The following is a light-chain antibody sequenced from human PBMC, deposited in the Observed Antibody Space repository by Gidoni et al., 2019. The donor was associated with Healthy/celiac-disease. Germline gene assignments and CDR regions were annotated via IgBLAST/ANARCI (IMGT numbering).Light chain of an antibody. CDR2: VAS. J-gene: IGKJ2*01. Sequence: EIVMSQPPATLSVSPGDRATLSCTASQSVSSNIACYQQKPGQAPRLLIYVASTRATGIPARFSGSGSGTEFTLTISSLQSEDFAVYYCQQYNNWTGMYHFGQGTKLEIK. V-gene: IGKV3-15*01. CDR3: QQYNNWTGMYH. CDR1: QSVSSN.